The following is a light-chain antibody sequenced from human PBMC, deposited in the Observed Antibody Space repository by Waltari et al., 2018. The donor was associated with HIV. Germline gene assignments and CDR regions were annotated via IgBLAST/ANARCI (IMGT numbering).Light chain of an antibody. Sequence: QSVLTQPPSVSGTPGQRVTISCSGANSTIGRNTVNWFQHLPGTAPKLLIYTDNQRPSGVPDRFSGSKSGTSASLAISGLQSEDEADYFCAAWDDSLNGLWVFGGGTKLTVL. CDR1: NSTIGRNT. J-gene: IGLJ3*02. CDR2: TDN. CDR3: AAWDDSLNGLWV. V-gene: IGLV1-44*01.